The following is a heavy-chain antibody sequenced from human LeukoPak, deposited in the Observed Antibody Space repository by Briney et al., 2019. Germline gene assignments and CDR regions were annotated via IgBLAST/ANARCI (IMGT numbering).Heavy chain of an antibody. CDR1: SGSISSGYY. J-gene: IGHJ6*03. CDR3: ARVGGFGELLSARDYYYYYMDV. D-gene: IGHD3-10*01. Sequence: PSETLSLTCTVSSGSISSGYYWGWIRQPPGKGLEWIGSIYHSGSTYYNPSLKSRVTISVDTSKNQFSLKLSSVTAADTAVYYCARVGGFGELLSARDYYYYYMDVWGKGTTVTVSS. CDR2: IYHSGST. V-gene: IGHV4-38-2*02.